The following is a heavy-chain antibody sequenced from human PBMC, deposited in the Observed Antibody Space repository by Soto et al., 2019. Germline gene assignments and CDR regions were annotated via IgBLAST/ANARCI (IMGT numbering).Heavy chain of an antibody. V-gene: IGHV1-3*01. CDR1: GYIFTNYD. CDR2: IIGGNGDT. Sequence: GASVKVSCTASGYIFTNYDMHWVRQAPGQRLEWMGRIIGGNGDTKYSQKFQDRVTFTRDTSASTAYMDLSSLTSEDTAVYYCASNQKGPYTGMDVWGQGTTVTVSS. CDR3: ASNQKGPYTGMDV. J-gene: IGHJ6*02. D-gene: IGHD5-18*01.